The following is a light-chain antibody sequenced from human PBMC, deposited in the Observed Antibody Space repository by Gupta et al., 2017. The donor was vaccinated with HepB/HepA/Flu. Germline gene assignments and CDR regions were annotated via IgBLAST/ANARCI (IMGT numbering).Light chain of an antibody. Sequence: DIQMTQSPSTLSASVGDRVAITCRASQSIGSWLAWYQQRPGKAPTLLIYKASTLGSGVPSRFSASGSGTEFTLTINSLQSDDFATYYCQQYNSFSRTFGQGTKVEI. CDR3: QQYNSFSRT. CDR2: KAS. V-gene: IGKV1-5*03. CDR1: QSIGSW. J-gene: IGKJ1*01.